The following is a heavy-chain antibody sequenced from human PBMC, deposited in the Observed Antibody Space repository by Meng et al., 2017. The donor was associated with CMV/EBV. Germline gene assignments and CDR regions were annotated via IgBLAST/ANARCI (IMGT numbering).Heavy chain of an antibody. Sequence: SGGSISSGDYYWSWIRQPPGKGLEWIGYIYYSGSTYYIPSLKSRVTISVDTSKNQFSLKLSSVTAADTAVYYCARGFTVVTPEAPDYWGQGTLVTVSS. CDR3: ARGFTVVTPEAPDY. J-gene: IGHJ4*02. D-gene: IGHD4-23*01. CDR2: IYYSGST. CDR1: GGSISSGDYY. V-gene: IGHV4-30-4*08.